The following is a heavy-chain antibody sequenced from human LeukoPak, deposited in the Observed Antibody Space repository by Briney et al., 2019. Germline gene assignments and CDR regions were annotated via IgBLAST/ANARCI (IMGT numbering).Heavy chain of an antibody. V-gene: IGHV4-59*01. D-gene: IGHD3-10*01. Sequence: PSETLSLTCTVSGGSISSYYWTWIRQPPGKGLEWIRYIYYSGNTKYNPSLKSRVTISVDTSKNQISLKLNSVTAADTAVYYCARAFSGSGSYYSEMLYYYYYMDVWGKGTTVTISS. CDR1: GGSISSYY. CDR3: ARAFSGSGSYYSEMLYYYYYMDV. CDR2: IYYSGNT. J-gene: IGHJ6*03.